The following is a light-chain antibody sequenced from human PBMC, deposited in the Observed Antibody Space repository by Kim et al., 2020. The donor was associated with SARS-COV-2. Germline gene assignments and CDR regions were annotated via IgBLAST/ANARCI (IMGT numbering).Light chain of an antibody. Sequence: SVLTQSPGTLSLSPGERATLSCRASQSVRNNYLTWYQHKPGQPPRLLIYGASSRAAGIPDRFSGSGSGTDFTLTISRLEPEDFAVYYCLHFGGSPIHTFGQGTKLEI. CDR2: GAS. J-gene: IGKJ2*01. CDR3: LHFGGSPIHT. V-gene: IGKV3-20*01. CDR1: QSVRNNY.